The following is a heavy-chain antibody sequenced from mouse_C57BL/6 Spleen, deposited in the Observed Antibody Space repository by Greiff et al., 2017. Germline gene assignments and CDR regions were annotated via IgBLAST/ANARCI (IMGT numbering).Heavy chain of an antibody. V-gene: IGHV1-9*01. CDR2: ILPGSGST. CDR1: GYTFTGYW. J-gene: IGHJ4*01. Sequence: VQLQQSGAELMKPGASVKLSCKATGYTFTGYWIEWVKQRPGHGLEWIGEILPGSGSTNYNEKFKGKAAFTADTSSNTAYMQLSSLTTEDSAIYYCARSPTYYGSSYGAMDYWGQGTSVTVSS. D-gene: IGHD1-1*01. CDR3: ARSPTYYGSSYGAMDY.